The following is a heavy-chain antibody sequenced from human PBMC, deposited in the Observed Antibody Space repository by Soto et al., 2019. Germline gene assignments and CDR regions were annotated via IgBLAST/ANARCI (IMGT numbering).Heavy chain of an antibody. Sequence: EVQLLESGGGLVQPGGSLRLSCAASGFTFSSCAMGWVRQAPGKGLEWVSGISGTGGSTYYADSMKGRFTISRDTCKNTVYLQMDSLGAEDTAIYCCSKGVGDGNNYCDFWGQGTLVTVSS. J-gene: IGHJ4*02. CDR2: ISGTGGST. V-gene: IGHV3-23*01. CDR3: SKGVGDGNNYCDF. CDR1: GFTFSSCA. D-gene: IGHD2-15*01.